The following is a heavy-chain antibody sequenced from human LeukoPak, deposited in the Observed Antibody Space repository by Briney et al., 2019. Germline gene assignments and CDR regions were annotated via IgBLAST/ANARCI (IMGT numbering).Heavy chain of an antibody. Sequence: PSETLSLTCTVSGGSMSSGGYYWSWIRQHPGKGLEWMGYIYYSGSTYYNPSLKRPVTISVDTSKNQFSLKLTSVTAADTAVYYCARGREMATEYFDYWGQGTL. J-gene: IGHJ4*02. CDR1: GGSMSSGGYY. D-gene: IGHD5-24*01. CDR2: IYYSGST. CDR3: ARGREMATEYFDY. V-gene: IGHV4-31*01.